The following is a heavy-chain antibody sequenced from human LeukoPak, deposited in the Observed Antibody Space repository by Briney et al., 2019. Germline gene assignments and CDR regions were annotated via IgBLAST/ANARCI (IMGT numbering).Heavy chain of an antibody. J-gene: IGHJ4*02. CDR3: ARDAARVLDY. D-gene: IGHD4/OR15-4a*01. Sequence: GASVKVSCKASEYSFNGYYLHWVRQAPGQGLEWMAWINPSNGGTKYAQKFQGWVAVTRDSSISTAYMELSRLRSDDTAVYFCARDAARVLDYWGQGTLVTVSS. V-gene: IGHV1-2*04. CDR1: EYSFNGYY. CDR2: INPSNGGT.